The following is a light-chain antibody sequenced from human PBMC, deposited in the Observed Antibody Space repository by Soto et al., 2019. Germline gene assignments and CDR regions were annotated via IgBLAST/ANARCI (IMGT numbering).Light chain of an antibody. Sequence: DIQMTQSPSSLSASVGDRVTITCRASQSISNFLTWYQQKPGKAPNLLIYGASSLQSGVPSRFSGSVAGTDFTLTITSLHPEDFATYYFEQSYNTPPYTFGQGTRLEIK. CDR1: QSISNF. CDR3: EQSYNTPPYT. J-gene: IGKJ2*01. V-gene: IGKV1-39*01. CDR2: GAS.